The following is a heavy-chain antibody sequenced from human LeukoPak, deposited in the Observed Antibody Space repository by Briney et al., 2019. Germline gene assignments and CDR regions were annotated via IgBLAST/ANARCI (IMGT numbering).Heavy chain of an antibody. CDR1: GASISSYF. D-gene: IGHD7-27*01. J-gene: IGHJ5*02. Sequence: SETLSLTCTVSGASISSYFWSWIRQPPGKGLECIGYIYYSGSSNYNPSLKSRVTMSVDMSTNQFSLKLTSVTAADTAVYYCARDLSGAPGVNWFDPWGQGTLVTVSS. CDR2: IYYSGSS. V-gene: IGHV4-59*01. CDR3: ARDLSGAPGVNWFDP.